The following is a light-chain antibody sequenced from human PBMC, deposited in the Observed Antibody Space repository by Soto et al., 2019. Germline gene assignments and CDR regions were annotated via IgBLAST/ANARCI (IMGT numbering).Light chain of an antibody. V-gene: IGKV3-15*01. CDR2: GAS. Sequence: EIVMTQSPGAVSLSPGERAILSCRASQSVSSHLAWYQHKPGQAPRLLIYGASTRASGIPARFSGSGSETDFTLTISSLQSEDSAVYYCQQYHNWPPITFGQGTRLEIK. J-gene: IGKJ5*01. CDR3: QQYHNWPPIT. CDR1: QSVSSH.